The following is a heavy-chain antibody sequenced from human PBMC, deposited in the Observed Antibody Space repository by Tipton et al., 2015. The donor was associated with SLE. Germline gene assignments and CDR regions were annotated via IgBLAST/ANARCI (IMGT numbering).Heavy chain of an antibody. V-gene: IGHV3-7*01. CDR3: ARHITISGVVFMGAFDN. Sequence: SLRLSCPASGFTFSSHWMSWVRQAPGKGLEWVANINKDGSDKNFLDSVRGRFTISRDNSKNSLDLQMNSLRAEDTAVYYCARHITISGVVFMGAFDNWGQGTMVTVSS. D-gene: IGHD3-3*01. CDR1: GFTFSSHW. J-gene: IGHJ3*02. CDR2: INKDGSDK.